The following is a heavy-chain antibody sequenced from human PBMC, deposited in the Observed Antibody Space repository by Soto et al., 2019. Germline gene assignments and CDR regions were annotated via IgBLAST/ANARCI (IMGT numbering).Heavy chain of an antibody. Sequence: QVQLQESGPGLVKPSGTLSLTCAVSSGSISSSNWWSWIRPPPGRGLEWIGEIYHSGSINYNPSVSSRLTISIDKSKNRFSLKLSSVTAADTAIYFCARNSETTAIDCWGQGTLVTVSS. CDR1: SGSISSSNW. V-gene: IGHV4-4*02. CDR2: IYHSGSI. D-gene: IGHD4-4*01. CDR3: ARNSETTAIDC. J-gene: IGHJ4*02.